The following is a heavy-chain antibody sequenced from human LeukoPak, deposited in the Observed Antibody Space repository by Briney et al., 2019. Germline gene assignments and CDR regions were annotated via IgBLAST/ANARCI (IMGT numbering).Heavy chain of an antibody. CDR3: ASVIYNWKCFDI. CDR1: GFTFNNYN. Sequence: GGSLRLSCAASGFTFNNYNMNWVRQAPGKALEWVSSITNGGGYIFYADSVKGRFTISRDNAKNSLYLQMNSLRAEDTAVYYCASVIYNWKCFDIWGQGTMVTVSS. J-gene: IGHJ3*02. D-gene: IGHD1-20*01. CDR2: ITNGGGYI. V-gene: IGHV3-21*01.